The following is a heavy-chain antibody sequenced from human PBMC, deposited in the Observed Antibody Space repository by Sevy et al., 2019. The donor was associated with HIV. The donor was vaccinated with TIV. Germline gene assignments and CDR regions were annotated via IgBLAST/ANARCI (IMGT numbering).Heavy chain of an antibody. CDR2: IKQDGSEK. D-gene: IGHD2-2*01. CDR3: ARERGGIVVVPAARPYYYYGMDV. J-gene: IGHJ6*02. V-gene: IGHV3-7*03. Sequence: GGSLRLSCAASGFTFSSYWMSWVRQAPGKGLEWVANIKQDGSEKYYVDSVKGRFTISRDNAKNSLYLQMNSLRAEETAVYYCARERGGIVVVPAARPYYYYGMDVWGQGTTVTVSS. CDR1: GFTFSSYW.